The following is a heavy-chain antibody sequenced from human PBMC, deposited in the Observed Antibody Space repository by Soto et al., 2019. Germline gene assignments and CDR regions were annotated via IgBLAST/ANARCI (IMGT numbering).Heavy chain of an antibody. CDR1: GFIFSIYG. D-gene: IGHD2-21*02. V-gene: IGHV3-30*18. CDR3: AKFYCGGDCSQGLIDY. J-gene: IGHJ4*02. CDR2: ISYDGSNK. Sequence: QVHLVESGGGVVQPGKSLRLSCAASGFIFSIYGMYWVRQAPGKGLEWVAVISYDGSNKYYADSVKGRFTISRDNSKNTLSLQMDSMRAEDTATFYCAKFYCGGDCSQGLIDYWGQGTLVTVSS.